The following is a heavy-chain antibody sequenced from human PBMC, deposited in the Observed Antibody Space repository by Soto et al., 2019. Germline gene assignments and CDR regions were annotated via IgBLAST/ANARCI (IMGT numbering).Heavy chain of an antibody. D-gene: IGHD3-22*01. CDR1: GYSFTSYW. V-gene: IGHV5-51*01. CDR3: ARQYSSGYYYFSADFDY. J-gene: IGHJ4*02. Sequence: GESLKISCKGSGYSFTSYWIGWVRQMPGKGLEWMGIIYPGDSDTRYSPSFQGQVTISADKSISTAYLQWSSLKASDTAMYYCARQYSSGYYYFSADFDYWGQGTLVTVSS. CDR2: IYPGDSDT.